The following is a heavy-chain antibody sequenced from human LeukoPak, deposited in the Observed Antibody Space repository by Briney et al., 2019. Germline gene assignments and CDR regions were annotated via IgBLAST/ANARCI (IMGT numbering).Heavy chain of an antibody. D-gene: IGHD3-22*01. CDR3: ELTIDSSGYYYNY. V-gene: IGHV3-30*03. Sequence: PGRSLRLSCAASGFTFSSYGMHWVRQAPGKGLEWVAVISYDGSNKYYADSVRGRFTISRDNSKNTLYLQMNSLRAEDTAVYYCELTIDSSGYYYNYWGQGTLVTVST. J-gene: IGHJ4*02. CDR2: ISYDGSNK. CDR1: GFTFSSYG.